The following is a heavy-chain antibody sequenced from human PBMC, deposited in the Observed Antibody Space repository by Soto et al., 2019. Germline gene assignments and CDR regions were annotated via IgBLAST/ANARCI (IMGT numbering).Heavy chain of an antibody. CDR3: XPVPSSSGWPLDY. V-gene: IGHV3-15*07. CDR1: GFTFSNAW. D-gene: IGHD6-19*01. Sequence: LSCAASGFTFSNAWMNWVRQAPGKGLEWVGRIKSKTDGGTTDYIAPVKGRFTISRDDSKNNLYLQMNSLKTEDTAVYYCXPVPSSSGWPLDYWGQGTLVTVSS. CDR2: IKSKTDGGTT. J-gene: IGHJ4*02.